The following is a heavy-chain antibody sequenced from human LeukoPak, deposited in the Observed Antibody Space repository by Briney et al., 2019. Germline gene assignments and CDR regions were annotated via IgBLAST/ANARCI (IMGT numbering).Heavy chain of an antibody. J-gene: IGHJ4*02. V-gene: IGHV4-59*08. CDR3: ARLVNSITMVRGAYDY. CDR2: IYYSGST. CDR1: GGSISSYY. D-gene: IGHD3-10*01. Sequence: SETLSLTCTVSGGSISSYYWSWIRQPPGKGLEWIGYIYYSGSTNYNPSLKSRVTISVDTSKNQFSLKLSSVTAADTAVYYCARLVNSITMVRGAYDYWGQGTLVTVSS.